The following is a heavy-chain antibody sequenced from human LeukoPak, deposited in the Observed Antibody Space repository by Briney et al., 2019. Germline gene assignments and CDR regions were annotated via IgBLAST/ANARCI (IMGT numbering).Heavy chain of an antibody. CDR1: GYTFTTYD. D-gene: IGHD6-19*01. CDR2: MNPNSGNT. Sequence: ASVKVSCKASGYTFTTYDINWVRQATGQGLEWMGWMNPNSGNTGYTEKFQGRVTMTRNTSISTAYMELSSLRSEDTAVYYCARGRGSGHRENWFDPWGQGTLVTVSS. CDR3: ARGRGSGHRENWFDP. J-gene: IGHJ5*02. V-gene: IGHV1-8*01.